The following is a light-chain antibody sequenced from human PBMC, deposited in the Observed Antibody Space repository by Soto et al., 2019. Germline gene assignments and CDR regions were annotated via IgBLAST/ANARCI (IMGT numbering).Light chain of an antibody. J-gene: IGKJ2*01. CDR1: QTVNSW. V-gene: IGKV1-5*03. CDR2: KAS. CDR3: QQYNHWYT. Sequence: IQMTQSPSTLSASVGDRVTITCRASQTVNSWLAWYQQRPGQAPKLLMYKASTLQSGVPSRFSGSGSGTEFTLTISSLQPDDFATYYCQQYNHWYTFGQGTRLEIK.